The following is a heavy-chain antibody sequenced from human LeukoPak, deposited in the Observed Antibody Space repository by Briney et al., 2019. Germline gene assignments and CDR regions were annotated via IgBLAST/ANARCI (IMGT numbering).Heavy chain of an antibody. V-gene: IGHV4-61*02. J-gene: IGHJ4*02. D-gene: IGHD3-9*01. CDR3: ARVGYDILTGYYTPPYFDY. Sequence: PSQTLSLTCTVSGGSISSGSYYWSWIRQPAGKGLEWIGRIYTSGSTNYNPSLKSRVTISVDTSKNQFSLKLSSVTAADTAVYYCARVGYDILTGYYTPPYFDYWGQGTLVTVSS. CDR1: GGSISSGSYY. CDR2: IYTSGST.